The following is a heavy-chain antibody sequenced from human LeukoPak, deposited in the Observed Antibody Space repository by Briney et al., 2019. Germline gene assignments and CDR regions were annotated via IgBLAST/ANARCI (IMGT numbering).Heavy chain of an antibody. D-gene: IGHD1-26*01. CDR2: ISGSGGST. CDR3: AKDLVSWGKLGATNAFDI. Sequence: PGGSLRLSCAASGFTFSSYAMSWVRQAPGKGLEWVSAISGSGGSTYYADSVKGRFTISRDNSKNTLYLQMNSLRAEDTAVYYCAKDLVSWGKLGATNAFDIWGQGTMVTVSS. CDR1: GFTFSSYA. V-gene: IGHV3-23*01. J-gene: IGHJ3*02.